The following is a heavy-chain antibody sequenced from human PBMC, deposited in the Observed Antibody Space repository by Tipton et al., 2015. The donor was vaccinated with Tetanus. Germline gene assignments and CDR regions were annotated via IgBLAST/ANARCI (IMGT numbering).Heavy chain of an antibody. CDR2: TYYSGST. D-gene: IGHD3-10*01. CDR1: GGSVSSGSYY. V-gene: IGHV4-61*01. J-gene: IGHJ4*02. CDR3: ARGGFGEFPDY. Sequence: TLSLICTVSGGSVSSGSYYWSWIRQPPGKGLEWIGYTYYSGSTNYNPSLKSRVTISVDTSKNQFSLKLSSVTAADTAVYYCARGGFGEFPDYWGQGTLVTVSS.